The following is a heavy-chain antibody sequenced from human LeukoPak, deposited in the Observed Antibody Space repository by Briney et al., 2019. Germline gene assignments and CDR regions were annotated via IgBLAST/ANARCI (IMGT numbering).Heavy chain of an antibody. CDR3: AKVSTPHIPRYFFDY. CDR2: IKSKTDGGTT. Sequence: GGSLRLSCAASGFTFSNAWMSWVRQAPGKGLEWVGRIKSKTDGGTTDYAAPVKGRFTISRDDSKNTLYLQMNSLRAEDTAIYYCAKVSTPHIPRYFFDYWGQGTLVTVSS. J-gene: IGHJ4*02. V-gene: IGHV3-15*01. CDR1: GFTFSNAW. D-gene: IGHD2-2*02.